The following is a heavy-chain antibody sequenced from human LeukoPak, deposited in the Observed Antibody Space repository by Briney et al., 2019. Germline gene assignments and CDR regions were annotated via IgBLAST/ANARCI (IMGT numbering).Heavy chain of an antibody. Sequence: PGGSLRLSCVASGFTFSTYSMNWVRQAPGKGLEWVSSISISSNYIYYTDSVKGRCTISRDNAKNSLYLQMNSLRAEDTAVYYCAELGITMIGGVWGKGTTVTISS. CDR1: GFTFSTYS. V-gene: IGHV3-21*01. CDR2: ISISSNYI. CDR3: AELGITMIGGV. D-gene: IGHD3-10*02. J-gene: IGHJ6*04.